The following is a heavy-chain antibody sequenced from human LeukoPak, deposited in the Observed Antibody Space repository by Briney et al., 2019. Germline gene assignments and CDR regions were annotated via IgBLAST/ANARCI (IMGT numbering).Heavy chain of an antibody. CDR1: GYTFTSYD. J-gene: IGHJ3*01. CDR3: ARVLYSSGWYVDY. Sequence: ASVKVSCMASGYTFTSYDINWVRQATGQGLEWMGWMNPNSGNTGYAQKFQGRVTMTRNTSISTAYMELSSLRSEDTAVYYCARVLYSSGWYVDYWGQGTMVTVSS. V-gene: IGHV1-8*01. CDR2: MNPNSGNT. D-gene: IGHD6-19*01.